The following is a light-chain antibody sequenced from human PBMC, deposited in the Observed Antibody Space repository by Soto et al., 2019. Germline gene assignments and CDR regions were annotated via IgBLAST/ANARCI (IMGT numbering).Light chain of an antibody. Sequence: QSVLTQPPSASGTPGQRVTISCSGSSSNIGSNTVNWYQQLPGTAPTLLIYSNNQRPSGVPDRVSGSKSGTSASLAVNGLQSGDEADYYCAAWDDSRNGPLFGGGTQLTVL. CDR3: AAWDDSRNGPL. CDR1: SSNIGSNT. CDR2: SNN. V-gene: IGLV1-44*01. J-gene: IGLJ3*02.